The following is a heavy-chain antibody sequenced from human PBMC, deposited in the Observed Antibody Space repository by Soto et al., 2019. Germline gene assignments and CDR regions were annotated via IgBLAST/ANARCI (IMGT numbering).Heavy chain of an antibody. CDR1: GFSFSDYW. Sequence: EVQLVESGGGLVQPGGSLRLSCAASGFSFSDYWMSWVRQAPGKGLAWVANVKQDGSERYYVDSVKGRFTISRDNAKNSLYLQMNSLRAEDTAVYYCARERVVVPATIFYYYALDVWGQGTTVTVSS. D-gene: IGHD2-15*01. J-gene: IGHJ6*02. V-gene: IGHV3-7*05. CDR2: VKQDGSER. CDR3: ARERVVVPATIFYYYALDV.